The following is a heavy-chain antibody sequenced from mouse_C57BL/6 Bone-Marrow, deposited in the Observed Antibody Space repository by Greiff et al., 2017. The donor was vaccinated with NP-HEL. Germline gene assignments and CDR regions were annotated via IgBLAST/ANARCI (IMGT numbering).Heavy chain of an antibody. Sequence: EVQLQQSGPVLVKPGASVKMSCKASGYTFTDYYMNWVKQSHGKSLEWIGVINPYNGGTSYNQKFKGKATLTVDKSSSTAYMELNSLTSEDSAVYYCARGIITTVFDYWGQGTTLTVSS. CDR1: GYTFTDYY. D-gene: IGHD1-1*01. CDR2: INPYNGGT. V-gene: IGHV1-19*01. J-gene: IGHJ2*01. CDR3: ARGIITTVFDY.